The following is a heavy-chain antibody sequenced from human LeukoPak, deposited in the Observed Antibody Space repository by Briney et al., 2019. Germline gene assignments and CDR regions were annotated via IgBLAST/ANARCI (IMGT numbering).Heavy chain of an antibody. CDR3: ARDLAGYYDSSGLDY. J-gene: IGHJ4*02. V-gene: IGHV1-2*02. D-gene: IGHD3-22*01. Sequence: WASVKVSCKASGYTFTGYYMHWVRQAPGQGPEWMGWINPNSGGTNYAQKFQGRVTMTRDTSISTAYMELSRLRSDDTAVYYCARDLAGYYDSSGLDYWGQGTLVTVSS. CDR2: INPNSGGT. CDR1: GYTFTGYY.